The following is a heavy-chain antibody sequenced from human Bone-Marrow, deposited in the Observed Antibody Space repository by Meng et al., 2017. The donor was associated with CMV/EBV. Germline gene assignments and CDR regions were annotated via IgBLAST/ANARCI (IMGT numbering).Heavy chain of an antibody. Sequence: ASVKVSCKASGYTFTSYGISWVRQAPGQGLEWMGWISAYNGNTNYAQKLQGRVTMTTDTSTSTAYMELRSLRSDDTAVYYCAREVTGCSSTSCYYITGMDVWGQGTTVTVSS. V-gene: IGHV1-18*01. CDR3: AREVTGCSSTSCYYITGMDV. D-gene: IGHD2-2*01. CDR2: ISAYNGNT. J-gene: IGHJ6*02. CDR1: GYTFTSYG.